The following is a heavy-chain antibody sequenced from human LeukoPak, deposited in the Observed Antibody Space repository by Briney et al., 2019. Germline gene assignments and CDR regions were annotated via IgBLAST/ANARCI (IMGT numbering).Heavy chain of an antibody. J-gene: IGHJ4*02. D-gene: IGHD5-24*01. CDR2: IKQDGGEK. V-gene: IGHV3-7*03. CDR3: AKDIGRDGYNFDFDY. Sequence: GRSLRLSCAASGFTFSNYWMSWVRQAPGKGLEWVANIKQDGGEKYYVDSVKGRFTISRDNAKNSLYLQMNSLRAEDMALYYCAKDIGRDGYNFDFDYWGQGTLVTVSS. CDR1: GFTFSNYW.